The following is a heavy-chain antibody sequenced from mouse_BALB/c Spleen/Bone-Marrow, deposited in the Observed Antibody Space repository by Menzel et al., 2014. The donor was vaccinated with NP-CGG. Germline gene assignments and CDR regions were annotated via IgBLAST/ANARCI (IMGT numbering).Heavy chain of an antibody. J-gene: IGHJ4*01. CDR2: INPNNGGT. V-gene: IGHV1-18*01. CDR1: GYTFTDYN. CDR3: ARWDGNYYAMDY. D-gene: IGHD2-1*01. Sequence: EVLLQQSGPELVKPGASVKIPCKASGYTFTDYNMDWVKQSHGKSLEWIGDINPNNGGTIYNQKFKGKATLTVDKSSSTAYMELRSLTSEDTAVYYCARWDGNYYAMDYWGQGTSVTVSS.